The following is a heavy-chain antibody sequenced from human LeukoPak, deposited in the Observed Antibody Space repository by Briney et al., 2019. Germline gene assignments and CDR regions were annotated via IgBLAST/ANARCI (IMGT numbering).Heavy chain of an antibody. J-gene: IGHJ4*02. CDR3: AKEGYCSSTSGSGVDY. V-gene: IGHV3-7*01. CDR1: GFTFSSYW. Sequence: PGGSLRLSCAASGFTFSSYWMSWVRQAPGKGLEWVANIKQDGSEKYYVDSVKGRFTISRDNAKNSLYLQMNSLRAEDTAVYYCAKEGYCSSTSGSGVDYWGQGTLVTVSS. D-gene: IGHD2-2*01. CDR2: IKQDGSEK.